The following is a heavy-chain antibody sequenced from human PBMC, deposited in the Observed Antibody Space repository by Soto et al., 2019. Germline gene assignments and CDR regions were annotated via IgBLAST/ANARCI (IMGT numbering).Heavy chain of an antibody. Sequence: QVQLVESGGGVVQPGRSLRLSCAASGFTFSSYAMHWVRQAPGKGLEWVAVISYDGSNKYYADSVKGRFTISRDNSKNTLYLQMNSLRAEDTAVYYCASPHHPNWGQGTLVTVSS. J-gene: IGHJ4*02. CDR3: ASPHHPN. V-gene: IGHV3-30-3*01. CDR1: GFTFSSYA. CDR2: ISYDGSNK.